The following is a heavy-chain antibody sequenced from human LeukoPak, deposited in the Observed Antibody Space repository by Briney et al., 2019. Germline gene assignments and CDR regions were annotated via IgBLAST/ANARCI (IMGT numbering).Heavy chain of an antibody. CDR1: GYSISSGYY. CDR3: ARVRGYTTVAGRGHFDY. D-gene: IGHD6-19*01. V-gene: IGHV4-38-2*01. CDR2: IYHSGST. Sequence: SETLSLTCAVSGYSISSGYYWGWIRQPPGKGLGWIGSIYHSGSTYYNPSLKSRVTISVDTSKSQFSLKLSSVTAADTAVYYCARVRGYTTVAGRGHFDYWGQGTLVTVSS. J-gene: IGHJ4*02.